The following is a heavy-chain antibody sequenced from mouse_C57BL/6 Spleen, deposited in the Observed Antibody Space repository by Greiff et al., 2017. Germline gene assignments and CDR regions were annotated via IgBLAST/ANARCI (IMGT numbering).Heavy chain of an antibody. V-gene: IGHV1-82*01. CDR3: PRDEGLRCYWYFDV. D-gene: IGHD2-4*01. J-gene: IGHJ1*03. CDR1: GYAFSSSW. CDR2: IYPGDGDT. Sequence: VKLQESGPELVKPGASVKISCKASGYAFSSSWMNWVKQRPGKGLEWIGRIYPGDGDTNYNGKFKGKATLTADKSSSTAYMQLSSLTSEDSAVCFCPRDEGLRCYWYFDVWGTGTTVTVSS.